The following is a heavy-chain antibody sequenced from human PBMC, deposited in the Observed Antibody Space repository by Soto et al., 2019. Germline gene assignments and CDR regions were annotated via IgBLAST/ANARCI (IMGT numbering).Heavy chain of an antibody. CDR2: IIPIFGTA. D-gene: IGHD3-10*01. CDR3: ARGYGGLTMVRAARGMDV. J-gene: IGHJ6*02. V-gene: IGHV1-69*13. CDR1: GGTFSSYA. Sequence: SVKVSCKASGGTFSSYAISWVRQAPGQGLEWMGGIIPIFGTANYAQKFQGRVTITADESTSTAYMELSSLGSEDTAVYYCARGYGGLTMVRAARGMDVWGQGTTVTVSS.